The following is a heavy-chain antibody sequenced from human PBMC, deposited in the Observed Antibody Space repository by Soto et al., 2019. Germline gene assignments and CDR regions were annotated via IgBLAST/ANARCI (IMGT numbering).Heavy chain of an antibody. V-gene: IGHV4-4*02. CDR1: GDSINSDNW. Sequence: SETLSLTCAVSGDSINSDNWWSWVRQPPGKGLEWIGEIYHSGSTSYNPSLKSRVVISVDKSKNQFLLKVTSVTAADTAVYYCARHCPDIVAAITWGYYFYNWGQGTLVPVSS. J-gene: IGHJ4*02. CDR3: ARHCPDIVAAITWGYYFYN. CDR2: IYHSGST. D-gene: IGHD5-12*01.